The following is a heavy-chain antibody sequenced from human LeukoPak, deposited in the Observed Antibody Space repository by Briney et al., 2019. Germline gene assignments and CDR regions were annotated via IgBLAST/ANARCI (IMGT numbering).Heavy chain of an antibody. V-gene: IGHV4-59*01. Sequence: SETLSLTCTVSGGSISSYYWSWIRQPPGKGLEWIGYINYSGSTNYNPSLKSRVTISVDTSKNQFSLKLSSVTAADTAVYYCASAVAGGGYSDYWGQGTLVTVSS. CDR1: GGSISSYY. CDR3: ASAVAGGGYSDY. J-gene: IGHJ4*02. CDR2: INYSGST. D-gene: IGHD6-19*01.